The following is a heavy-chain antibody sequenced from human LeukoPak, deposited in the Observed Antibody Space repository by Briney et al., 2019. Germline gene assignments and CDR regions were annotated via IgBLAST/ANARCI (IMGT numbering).Heavy chain of an antibody. V-gene: IGHV4-34*01. CDR1: GGSFSGYY. J-gene: IGHJ4*02. Sequence: PSETLSLTCAVYGGSFSGYYWSWIRQPPGKGLEWIGEINHSGSTNYNPSFKSRVTISVDTSKNQFSLKLSSVTAADTAVYYCARGTFSSSSPYYFDYWGQGTLVTVSS. CDR3: ARGTFSSSSPYYFDY. D-gene: IGHD6-6*01. CDR2: INHSGST.